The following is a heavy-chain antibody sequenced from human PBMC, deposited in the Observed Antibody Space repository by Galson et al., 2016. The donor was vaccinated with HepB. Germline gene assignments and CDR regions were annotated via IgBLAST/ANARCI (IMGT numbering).Heavy chain of an antibody. CDR3: AGYGGNSV. V-gene: IGHV3-53*01. D-gene: IGHD4-23*01. CDR1: GFTVSDNH. CDR2: IFGRGNT. J-gene: IGHJ4*02. Sequence: SLRLFCAAAGFTVSDNHVTWIRQAPGKGLECVSVIFGRGNTYYADSVEGRFTISRDNARNTVYLQMNSLRTEDTAVYYCAGYGGNSVWGQGTLVTVSS.